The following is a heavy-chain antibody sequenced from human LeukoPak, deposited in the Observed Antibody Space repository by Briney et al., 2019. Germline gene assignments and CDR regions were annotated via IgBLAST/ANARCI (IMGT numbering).Heavy chain of an antibody. V-gene: IGHV4-61*02. Sequence: SQTLSLTCTVSGGSISSGSYYWSWIRQPAGKGLEWIGRIYTSGSTNYNPSLKSRVTISVDTSKNQFSLRLSSVTAADTAVYYCARVTCSSTSCLFDYWGQRTLVTVSS. CDR3: ARVTCSSTSCLFDY. J-gene: IGHJ4*02. CDR1: GGSISSGSYY. D-gene: IGHD2-2*01. CDR2: IYTSGST.